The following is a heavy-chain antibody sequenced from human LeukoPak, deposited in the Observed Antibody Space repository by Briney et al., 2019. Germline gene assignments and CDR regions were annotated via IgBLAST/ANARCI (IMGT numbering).Heavy chain of an antibody. Sequence: GGSLRLSCAASGFSFSSYNMNWVRQTPGKGLEWVSSITSSSTYTFYADSVKGRFTISRDNARNSLYLQMNSLRAEDTAVYYCANAGFLYSSSWYGYWGQGTLVTVSS. J-gene: IGHJ4*02. V-gene: IGHV3-21*04. D-gene: IGHD6-13*01. CDR1: GFSFSSYN. CDR2: ITSSSTYT. CDR3: ANAGFLYSSSWYGY.